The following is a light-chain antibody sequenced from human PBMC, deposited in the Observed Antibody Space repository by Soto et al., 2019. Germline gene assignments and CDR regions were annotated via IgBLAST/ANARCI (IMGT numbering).Light chain of an antibody. Sequence: EIVLTQSPGTLSLSPGERATLSCKASQSVSSSYLAWYQQKPGQAPRLLIYGASSRATGIPDRFSGSGSGTDFTLTISRLEPEDFAEYYCQQYGSSPKITFGQGTRLKIK. V-gene: IGKV3-20*01. CDR1: QSVSSSY. CDR2: GAS. CDR3: QQYGSSPKIT. J-gene: IGKJ5*01.